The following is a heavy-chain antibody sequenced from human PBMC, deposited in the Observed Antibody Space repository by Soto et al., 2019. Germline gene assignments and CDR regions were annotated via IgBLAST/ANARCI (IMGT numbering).Heavy chain of an antibody. D-gene: IGHD3-10*01. CDR1: DDSITSGAYY. Sequence: HLQLQESGPGLVKPSETLSLTCTVSDDSITSGAYYWGLIRQPPGKGLAWIGTIQYRGSTYYIPSLKGRDAFSLDTPKTQFALRLSSVTAADTAVYFCARMVWFGDLLFDYWCPGTLVTVSS. CDR2: IQYRGST. J-gene: IGHJ4*02. V-gene: IGHV4-39*01. CDR3: ARMVWFGDLLFDY.